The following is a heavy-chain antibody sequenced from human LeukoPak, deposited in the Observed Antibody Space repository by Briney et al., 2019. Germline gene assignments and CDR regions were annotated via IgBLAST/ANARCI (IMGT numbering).Heavy chain of an antibody. Sequence: GGSLRLSCAASGFTFSSYAMSWVRQAPGKGLEWVSAISGSPGSTYYADSVKGRFTISRDNSKNTLYLQMNSLRAEDTAVYYCARGLVVPAAGGDYWGQGTLVTVSS. V-gene: IGHV3-23*01. CDR1: GFTFSSYA. J-gene: IGHJ4*02. CDR3: ARGLVVPAAGGDY. D-gene: IGHD2-2*01. CDR2: ISGSPGST.